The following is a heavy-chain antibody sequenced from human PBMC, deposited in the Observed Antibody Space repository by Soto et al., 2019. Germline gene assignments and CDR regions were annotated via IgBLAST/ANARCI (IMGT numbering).Heavy chain of an antibody. D-gene: IGHD3-9*01. CDR2: ISWNSGRI. V-gene: IGHV3-9*01. CDR1: GFTFDDYA. Sequence: EVQLVESGGGLVQPGRSLRLSCAASGFTFDDYAMHWVRQAPGKGLEWVSGISWNSGRIGYPDSVTGRFTISSENAKNSQYLQVNSLRAEDTALYYCAKDGHFDWSGHFDYWSQGTLVAVSS. CDR3: AKDGHFDWSGHFDY. J-gene: IGHJ4*02.